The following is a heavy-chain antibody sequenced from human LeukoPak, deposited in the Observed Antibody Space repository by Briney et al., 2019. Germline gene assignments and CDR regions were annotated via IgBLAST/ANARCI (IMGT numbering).Heavy chain of an antibody. CDR3: ARRLAGGGVDY. J-gene: IGHJ4*02. V-gene: IGHV5-51*01. CDR1: GYSFNNYW. CDR2: IYPDDSDT. Sequence: HGESLKISCKGSGYSFNNYWIGWVRQMPGKGLEWMGIIYPDDSDTRYSPSFQGQVTISADKSITTAYLQWSGLKASDTAMYYCARRLAGGGVDYWGQGTLVTVSS. D-gene: IGHD2-15*01.